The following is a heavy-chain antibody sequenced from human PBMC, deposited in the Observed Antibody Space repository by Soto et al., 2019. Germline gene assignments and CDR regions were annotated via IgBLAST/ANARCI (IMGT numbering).Heavy chain of an antibody. Sequence: GGSLILSCAASGFTFSSYGMHWVRQAPGKGLEWVAVIWYDGSNKYYADSVKGRFTISRDNSKNTLYLQMNSLRAEDTAVYYCARDGNDILTGPEGELFDYWGQGTLVTVSS. J-gene: IGHJ4*02. CDR1: GFTFSSYG. D-gene: IGHD3-9*01. CDR2: IWYDGSNK. V-gene: IGHV3-33*01. CDR3: ARDGNDILTGPEGELFDY.